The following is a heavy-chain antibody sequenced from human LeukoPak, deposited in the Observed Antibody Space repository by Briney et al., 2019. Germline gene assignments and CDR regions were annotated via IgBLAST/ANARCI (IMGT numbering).Heavy chain of an antibody. CDR1: GGTFSSYA. CDR2: IIPIFGTA. CDR3: ARGVIRATTRYYFDY. Sequence: SVKVSCKASGGTFSSYAISWVRQAPGQGLEWMGGIIPIFGTANYAQKFQGRVTITADESTSTAYMELSSLRSEDTAVYYCARGVIRATTRYYFDYWGQGTLVTVSS. J-gene: IGHJ4*02. V-gene: IGHV1-69*13. D-gene: IGHD2/OR15-2a*01.